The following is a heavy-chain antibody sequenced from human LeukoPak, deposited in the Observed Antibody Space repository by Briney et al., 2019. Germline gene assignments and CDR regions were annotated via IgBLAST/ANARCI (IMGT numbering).Heavy chain of an antibody. CDR2: IYYSGST. D-gene: IGHD3-22*01. CDR1: GGSISISSYY. CDR3: ARHRLYYYDSSGRGVADAYDI. J-gene: IGHJ3*02. Sequence: PSETLSLTCTVSGGSISISSYYWGWIRQPPGKGLEWIGSIYYSGSTYYNPSLKSRVTISVDTSKNQFSLKLSSVTAADTAVYYCARHRLYYYDSSGRGVADAYDIWGQGTMVTVSS. V-gene: IGHV4-39*01.